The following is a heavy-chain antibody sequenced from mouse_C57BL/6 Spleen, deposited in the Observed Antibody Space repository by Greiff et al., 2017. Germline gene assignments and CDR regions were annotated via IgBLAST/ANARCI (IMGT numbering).Heavy chain of an antibody. CDR2: ISSGGSYT. D-gene: IGHD2-12*01. Sequence: EVKLVESGGDLVRPGGSLKLSCAASGFTFSSYGMSWVRQTPDKRLEWVATISSGGSYTYYPNRVKGRFTISRNNAKNTLYLQMSSLKSEDTAMYYCARWGSYPWFAYWGQGTLVTVSA. CDR1: GFTFSSYG. J-gene: IGHJ3*01. V-gene: IGHV5-6*01. CDR3: ARWGSYPWFAY.